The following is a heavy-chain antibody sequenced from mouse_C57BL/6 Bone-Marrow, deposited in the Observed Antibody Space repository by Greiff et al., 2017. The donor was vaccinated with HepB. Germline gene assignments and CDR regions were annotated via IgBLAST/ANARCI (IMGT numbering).Heavy chain of an antibody. V-gene: IGHV1-81*01. J-gene: IGHJ2*01. D-gene: IGHD2-3*01. CDR3: TRTGWLLGLYYFDY. CDR1: GYTFTSYG. Sequence: VQLQQSGAELARPGASVKLSCKASGYTFTSYGISWVKQRTGQGLEWIGEIYPRSGNTYYNEKFKGKATLTADKSSNTAYLQLSSLTSEDTAVYYCTRTGWLLGLYYFDYWGQGTTLTVSS. CDR2: IYPRSGNT.